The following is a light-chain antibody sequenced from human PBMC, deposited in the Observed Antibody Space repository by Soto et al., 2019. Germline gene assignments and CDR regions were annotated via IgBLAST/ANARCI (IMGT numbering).Light chain of an antibody. CDR2: AAS. CDR3: QQSYSTPPIT. CDR1: QSISNY. J-gene: IGKJ5*01. Sequence: DIQMTQSPSSLSASVGYRVTITCRASQSISNYLNWYQQKPGKAPKLLIYAASSLQSGVPSRFSGSGSGTDFTLTIRSLQPEDFATYYCQQSYSTPPITFGQGTRLEIK. V-gene: IGKV1-39*01.